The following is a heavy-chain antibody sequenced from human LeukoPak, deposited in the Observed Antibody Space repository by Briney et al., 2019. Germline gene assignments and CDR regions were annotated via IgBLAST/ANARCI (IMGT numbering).Heavy chain of an antibody. D-gene: IGHD6-19*01. J-gene: IGHJ4*02. V-gene: IGHV3-49*04. CDR1: GFMFGDCA. Sequence: GSLRLSCTASGFMFGDCAMSWVRQAPGKGLEWVGLIRSKAYGGTTEYAASVKGRFIISRDDSKTVAYLQMNSPKTEDTAVYYCTRGGQWLGLGYHFDYWGQGTLVTVSS. CDR2: IRSKAYGGTT. CDR3: TRGGQWLGLGYHFDY.